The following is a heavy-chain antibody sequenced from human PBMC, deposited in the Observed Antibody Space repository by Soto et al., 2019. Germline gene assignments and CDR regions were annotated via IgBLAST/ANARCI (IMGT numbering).Heavy chain of an antibody. CDR3: ARDYYDSSGYYYFDY. Sequence: SETLSLTCAVYGGSFSGYYWSWIRQPPGKGLEWIGEINHSGSTNYNPSLKSRVTISVDTSKNQFSLKLSSVTAADTAVYYCARDYYDSSGYYYFDYWGQGTLVTVSS. CDR1: GGSFSGYY. D-gene: IGHD3-22*01. V-gene: IGHV4-34*01. J-gene: IGHJ4*02. CDR2: INHSGST.